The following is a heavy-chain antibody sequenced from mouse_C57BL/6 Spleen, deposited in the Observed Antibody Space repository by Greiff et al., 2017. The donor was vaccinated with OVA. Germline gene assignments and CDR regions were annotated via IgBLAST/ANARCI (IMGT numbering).Heavy chain of an antibody. D-gene: IGHD2-5*01. V-gene: IGHV1-42*01. CDR2: INPSTGGT. J-gene: IGHJ4*01. CDR1: GYSFTGYY. CDR3: ARGGGILSNYFYAMDY. Sequence: EVQRVESGPELVKPGASVKISCKASGYSFTGYYMNWVKQSPEKSLEWIGEINPSTGGTTYNQKFKAKATLTVDKSSSTAYMQLKSLTSEDSAVYYCARGGGILSNYFYAMDYWGQGTSVTVSS.